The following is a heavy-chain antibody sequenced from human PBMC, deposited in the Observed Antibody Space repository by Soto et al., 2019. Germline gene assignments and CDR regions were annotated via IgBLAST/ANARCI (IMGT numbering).Heavy chain of an antibody. Sequence: PSETLSLTCAVYGGSFSGYYWSWIRQPPGKGLEWIGEINHSGSTNYNPSLKSRVTISVDTSKNQFSLKLSSVTAADTAVYYCAREVVPAALYYYYYYYMDVWGKGTTVTV. CDR3: AREVVPAALYYYYYYYMDV. V-gene: IGHV4-34*01. CDR2: INHSGST. J-gene: IGHJ6*03. D-gene: IGHD2-2*01. CDR1: GGSFSGYY.